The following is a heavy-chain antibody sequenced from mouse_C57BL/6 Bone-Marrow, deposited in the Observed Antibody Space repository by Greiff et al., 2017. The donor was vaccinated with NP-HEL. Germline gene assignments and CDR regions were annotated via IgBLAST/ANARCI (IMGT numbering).Heavy chain of an antibody. CDR2: IRNKANGYTT. CDR1: GFTFTDYY. Sequence: EVQRVESGGGLVQPGGSLSLSCAASGFTFTDYYMSWVRQPPGKALEWLGFIRNKANGYTTEYSASVKGRFTISRDNSQSILYLQMNALRAEDSATYYCARVWLLPYSYAMDYRGQGTSVTFSS. J-gene: IGHJ4*01. CDR3: ARVWLLPYSYAMDY. V-gene: IGHV7-3*01. D-gene: IGHD2-3*01.